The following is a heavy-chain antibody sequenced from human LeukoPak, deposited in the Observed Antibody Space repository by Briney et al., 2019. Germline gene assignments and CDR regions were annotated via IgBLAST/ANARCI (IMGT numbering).Heavy chain of an antibody. D-gene: IGHD6-19*01. Sequence: GRSLRLSCAASRFTFSSYGMHWVRQAPGKGLEGVAVISYDGSNKYYADSVKGRFTISRDNSKNTLYLQMNSLRAEDTAVYYCAKTGSIAVSLGYWGQGTLVTVSS. CDR3: AKTGSIAVSLGY. V-gene: IGHV3-30*18. CDR2: ISYDGSNK. J-gene: IGHJ4*02. CDR1: RFTFSSYG.